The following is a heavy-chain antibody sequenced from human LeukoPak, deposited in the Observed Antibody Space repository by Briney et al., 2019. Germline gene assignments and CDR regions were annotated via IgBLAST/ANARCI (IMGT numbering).Heavy chain of an antibody. CDR2: ISGSGGST. J-gene: IGHJ4*02. V-gene: IGHV3-23*01. CDR3: AGASLGSPPSSDCCPLDY. D-gene: IGHD2-21*01. Sequence: GGSLRLSCAASGVTFSSYAMSWVRQAPGKGLEWVSAISGSGGSTYYTDSVKGRFTISRDNSKNTLYLHTNSPTAADTAVYSCAGASLGSPPSSDCCPLDYWGQGTLVTVSS. CDR1: GVTFSSYA.